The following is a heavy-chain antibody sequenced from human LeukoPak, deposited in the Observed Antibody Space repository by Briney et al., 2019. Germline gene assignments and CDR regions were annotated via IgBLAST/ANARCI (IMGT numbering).Heavy chain of an antibody. CDR2: INHSGST. D-gene: IGHD3-3*01. Sequence: KPSETLSLTCAVYGGSFSGYYWSWIRQPPGKGLEWIGEINHSGSTNYNPSLKSRVTISVDTSKNQFSLKLSSVTAADTAVYYCARGETTIFGVVIGPWGQGTLVTVSS. CDR3: ARGETTIFGVVIGP. CDR1: GGSFSGYY. J-gene: IGHJ5*02. V-gene: IGHV4-34*01.